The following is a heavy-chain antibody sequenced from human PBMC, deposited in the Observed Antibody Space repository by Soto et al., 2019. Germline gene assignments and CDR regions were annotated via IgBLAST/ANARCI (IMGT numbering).Heavy chain of an antibody. V-gene: IGHV3-30-3*01. J-gene: IGHJ4*02. CDR2: ISYDGSNK. Sequence: QVQLVESGGGVVQPGRSLRLSCAASGFTFSSYAMHWVRQAPGKGLEWVAVISYDGSNKYYADSVKGRFTISRDNSKNTLYXQMNSLRAEDTAVYYCAXEXXEWLANYFDYWGQGTLVTVSS. CDR3: AXEXXEWLANYFDY. D-gene: IGHD3-3*01. CDR1: GFTFSSYA.